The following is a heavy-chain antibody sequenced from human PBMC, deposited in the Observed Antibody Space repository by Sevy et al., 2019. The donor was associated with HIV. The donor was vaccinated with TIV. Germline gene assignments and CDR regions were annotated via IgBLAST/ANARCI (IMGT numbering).Heavy chain of an antibody. D-gene: IGHD3-22*01. V-gene: IGHV3-23*01. CDR3: AKWGTLIVVVTPSWYFDL. CDR2: ITGSGGTT. CDR1: GVTFSNYA. Sequence: GGSLRLSCAASGVTFSNYAMNWVRQAPGKGLEWVSTITGSGGTTYYADSVKGRFTISRDNSKNTPYLQINSLRAEDTAVYYCAKWGTLIVVVTPSWYFDLWGRGTLVTVSS. J-gene: IGHJ2*01.